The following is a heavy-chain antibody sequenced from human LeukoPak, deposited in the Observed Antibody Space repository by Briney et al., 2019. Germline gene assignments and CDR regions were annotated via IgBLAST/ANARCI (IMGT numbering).Heavy chain of an antibody. CDR3: AKDVDTAMVGGAFDI. CDR2: ISGSGGST. J-gene: IGHJ3*02. Sequence: GGSLRLSCAASGFTFSSYAMSWVGQAPGKGREWVSAISGSGGSTYYADSVKGRFTISRDNSKNTLYLQMNSLRAEDTAVYYCAKDVDTAMVGGAFDIWGQGTMVTVSS. CDR1: GFTFSSYA. D-gene: IGHD5-18*01. V-gene: IGHV3-23*01.